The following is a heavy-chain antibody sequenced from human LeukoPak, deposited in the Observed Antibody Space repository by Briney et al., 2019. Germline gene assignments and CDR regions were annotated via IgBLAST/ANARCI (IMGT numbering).Heavy chain of an antibody. CDR3: ARGALSGISGWFDP. Sequence: PGGSLRLSCAASGFTFSDYYISWIRQAPGKGLEWVSYISGSGTTTHYADSVKGRFTISRDNAKNSLYLQMNSLRVEDTAVYYCARGALSGISGWFDPWGQGTLVTVSS. J-gene: IGHJ5*02. D-gene: IGHD3-10*01. V-gene: IGHV3-11*04. CDR2: ISGSGTTT. CDR1: GFTFSDYY.